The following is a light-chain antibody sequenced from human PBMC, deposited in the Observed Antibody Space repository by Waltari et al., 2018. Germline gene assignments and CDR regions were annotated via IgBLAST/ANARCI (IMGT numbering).Light chain of an antibody. CDR2: DAS. V-gene: IGKV3-11*01. Sequence: EIVFTPSPATLSVSPGEIATLSCRAIQSVSSYLAWDQQKPGQAPRLLIYDASNRATGIPARFSGSGSGTDFTLTISSLEPEDFAVYYCQQRIDWPLTFGGGTKVKIK. CDR1: QSVSSY. CDR3: QQRIDWPLT. J-gene: IGKJ4*01.